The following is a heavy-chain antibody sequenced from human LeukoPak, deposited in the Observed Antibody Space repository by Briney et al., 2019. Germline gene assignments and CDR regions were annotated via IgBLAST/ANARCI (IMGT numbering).Heavy chain of an antibody. CDR3: ARAGIGGVPDAFDI. D-gene: IGHD3-10*01. Sequence: SETLSLTCAVSGGSISSGGYSWSWIRQPPGKGLEWIGYIYHSGSTYYNPSLKGRVTISVDRSKNQFSLKLSSVTAADTAVYYCARAGIGGVPDAFDIWGQGTMVTVSS. V-gene: IGHV4-30-2*01. CDR2: IYHSGST. J-gene: IGHJ3*02. CDR1: GGSISSGGYS.